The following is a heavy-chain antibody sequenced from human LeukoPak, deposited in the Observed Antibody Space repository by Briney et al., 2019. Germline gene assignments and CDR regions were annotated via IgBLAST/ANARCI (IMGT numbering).Heavy chain of an antibody. CDR1: GFTFSSYS. Sequence: PGGSLRLSCAASGFTFSSYSMNWVRQAPGKGLEWVSSISSSSSYIYYADSVKGRFTISRDNAKNSLYLQMNSLGAEDTAVYYCARDAAIMVYAQDYYYMDVWGKGTTVTVSS. D-gene: IGHD2-8*01. CDR2: ISSSSSYI. J-gene: IGHJ6*03. CDR3: ARDAAIMVYAQDYYYMDV. V-gene: IGHV3-21*01.